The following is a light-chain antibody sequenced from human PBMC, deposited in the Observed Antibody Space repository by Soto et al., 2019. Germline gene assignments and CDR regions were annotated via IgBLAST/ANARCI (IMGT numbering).Light chain of an antibody. CDR3: QQYNNWYT. V-gene: IGKV1-5*03. J-gene: IGKJ2*01. CDR1: QSINSW. Sequence: DIQMTQSPSTLSASVGDRVTITCRASQSINSWLAWYQQKPGKAPKLLIYKASTLESGVPSRFGGSGSGTDYTLTISSLQPDDFATDDCQQYNNWYTSGQGTKLESK. CDR2: KAS.